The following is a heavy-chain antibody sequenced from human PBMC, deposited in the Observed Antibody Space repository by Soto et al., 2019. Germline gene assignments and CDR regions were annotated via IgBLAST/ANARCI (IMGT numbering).Heavy chain of an antibody. CDR1: GGSISSYY. Sequence: PSETLSLTCTVSGGSISSYYWSWIRQAPGKGLEWIGYIYYSGTTNYNPSLKGRVTISVDTSKTQFSLKLSSVTAADTAVYFCARDRGQGSNYHYISAYYLYYCMDFWGQGPTVTVAS. CDR3: ARDRGQGSNYHYISAYYLYYCMDF. V-gene: IGHV4-59*01. CDR2: IYYSGTT. J-gene: IGHJ6*02. D-gene: IGHD3-22*01.